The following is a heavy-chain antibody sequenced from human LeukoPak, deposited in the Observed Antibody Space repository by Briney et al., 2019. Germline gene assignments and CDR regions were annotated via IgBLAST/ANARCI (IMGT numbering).Heavy chain of an antibody. J-gene: IGHJ6*02. CDR2: ISSSSSYI. CDR3: ARGQRGITIFGVVMDV. D-gene: IGHD3-3*01. V-gene: IGHV3-21*01. Sequence: GGSLRLSCAASGFTFSSYSMNWVRQAPGKGLEWVSSISSSSSYIYYADSVKGRFTISRDNAKNSLYLQMNSLRAEDTAVYYCARGQRGITIFGVVMDVWGQGTTVTVSS. CDR1: GFTFSSYS.